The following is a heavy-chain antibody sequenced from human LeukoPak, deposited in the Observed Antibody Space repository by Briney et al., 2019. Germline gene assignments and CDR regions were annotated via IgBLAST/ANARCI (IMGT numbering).Heavy chain of an antibody. CDR1: GFTFSSYA. V-gene: IGHV3-30-3*01. CDR2: ISYDGSNK. CDR3: ARDRQQWLIKGVFDY. Sequence: PGGSLRLSCAASGFTFSSYAMHWVRQAPGKGLEWVAVISYDGSNKYYADSVKGRFTISRDNSKNTLYLQMNSLRAEDTAVYYCARDRQQWLIKGVFDYWGQGTLVTVSS. D-gene: IGHD6-19*01. J-gene: IGHJ4*02.